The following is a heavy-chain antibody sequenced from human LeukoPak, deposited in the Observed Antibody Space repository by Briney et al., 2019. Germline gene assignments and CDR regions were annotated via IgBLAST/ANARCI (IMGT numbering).Heavy chain of an antibody. J-gene: IGHJ6*03. D-gene: IGHD5-18*01. V-gene: IGHV1-69*05. Sequence: GSSVKVSCKASGGTFSSYTISWVRQAPGQGLEWMGRIIPIFGTANYAQKFQGRVTITTDESTSTAYMELSSLRSEDTAVYYCARDTAMVRSRYMDVWGKGTTVTVSS. CDR2: IIPIFGTA. CDR1: GGTFSSYT. CDR3: ARDTAMVRSRYMDV.